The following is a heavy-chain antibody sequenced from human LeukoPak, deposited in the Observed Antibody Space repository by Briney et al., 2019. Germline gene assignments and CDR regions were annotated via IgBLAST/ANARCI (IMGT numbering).Heavy chain of an antibody. Sequence: ASVKVSCKASGYTFTSYGISWVRQAPGQGLEWMGWISAYNGNTNYAQKLQGRVTMTTDTSTSTAYMELRSLRSDDPAVYYCAREDLDFWSGYYIGGYYFDYWGQGTLVTVSS. V-gene: IGHV1-18*01. CDR1: GYTFTSYG. CDR3: AREDLDFWSGYYIGGYYFDY. J-gene: IGHJ4*02. CDR2: ISAYNGNT. D-gene: IGHD3-3*01.